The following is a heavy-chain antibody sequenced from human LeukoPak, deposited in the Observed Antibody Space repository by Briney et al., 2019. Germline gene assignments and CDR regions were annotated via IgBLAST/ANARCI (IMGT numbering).Heavy chain of an antibody. Sequence: GGSLRLSCAASGFTFTSYSMSWVRQAPGKGLEWVSGTSDRGDYTYYADSVKGRFSISRDSSKNTLFLQMNSLRAEDTALYFCARKAQYNGHYPLDYWGQGTLVTVSS. J-gene: IGHJ4*02. CDR3: ARKAQYNGHYPLDY. V-gene: IGHV3-23*01. CDR2: TSDRGDYT. CDR1: GFTFTSYS. D-gene: IGHD1-7*01.